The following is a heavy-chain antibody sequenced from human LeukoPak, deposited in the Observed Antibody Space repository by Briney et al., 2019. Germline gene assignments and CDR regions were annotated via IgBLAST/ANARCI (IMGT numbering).Heavy chain of an antibody. CDR3: ARDQGSSSGVFDY. D-gene: IGHD6-6*01. Sequence: QAGGSLRLSCAASGVIVRTNYMSWVRQAPGKGLEWVSVIYSPGSTYYADSVRGRFTISRDKSSNTLYLQMSSLRAEDTAVYYCARDQGSSSGVFDYWGQGTLVTVSS. J-gene: IGHJ4*02. CDR1: GVIVRTNY. V-gene: IGHV3-66*01. CDR2: IYSPGST.